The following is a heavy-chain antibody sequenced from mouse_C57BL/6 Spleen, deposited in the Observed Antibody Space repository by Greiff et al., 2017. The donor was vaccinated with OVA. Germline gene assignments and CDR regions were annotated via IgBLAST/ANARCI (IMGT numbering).Heavy chain of an antibody. CDR3: ARSGSNYHWYFDV. CDR2: INPSSGYT. J-gene: IGHJ1*03. V-gene: IGHV1-7*01. CDR1: GYTFTSYW. Sequence: QVQLKQSGAELAKPGASVKLSCKASGYTFTSYWMHWVKQRPGQGLEWIGYINPSSGYTKYNQKFKDKATLTADKSSSTAYMQLSSLTYEDSAVYYCARSGSNYHWYFDVWGTGTTVTVSS. D-gene: IGHD2-5*01.